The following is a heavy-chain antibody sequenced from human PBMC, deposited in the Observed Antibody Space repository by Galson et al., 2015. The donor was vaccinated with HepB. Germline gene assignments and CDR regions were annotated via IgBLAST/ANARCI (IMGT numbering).Heavy chain of an antibody. Sequence: SVKVSCKASGYTFTSYGISWVRQAPGQGLEWMGWISAYNGNTNYAQKLQGRVTMTTDTSTSTAYMELRSPRSDDTAVYYCASSRSSSWYQAFDIWGQGTMVTVSS. CDR1: GYTFTSYG. CDR2: ISAYNGNT. CDR3: ASSRSSSWYQAFDI. D-gene: IGHD6-13*01. V-gene: IGHV1-18*01. J-gene: IGHJ3*02.